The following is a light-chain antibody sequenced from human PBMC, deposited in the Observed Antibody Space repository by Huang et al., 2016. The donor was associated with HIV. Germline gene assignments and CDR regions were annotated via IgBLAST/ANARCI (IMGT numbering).Light chain of an antibody. CDR2: DAS. Sequence: EVVLTQSPATLSVSPGERATLSCRASQSVRSDIAGYQQKPGQAPRLLIFDASTRATGVPARFSGSESGTEFTLTINSLQSEDSGIYYCQQYNNWPPRGTFGQGTKVEIK. V-gene: IGKV3-15*01. CDR1: QSVRSD. J-gene: IGKJ1*01. CDR3: QQYNNWPPRGT.